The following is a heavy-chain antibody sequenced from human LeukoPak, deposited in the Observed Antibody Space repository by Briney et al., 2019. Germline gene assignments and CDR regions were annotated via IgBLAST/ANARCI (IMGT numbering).Heavy chain of an antibody. Sequence: GASVKVSCKAPGYKFIDDYMHWVRQAPGQGLEFIGWINPDTGFTNYAQKFKGRVTMTRDTSISTAYLELRSLTSDDTAVYYCAPTAEAYTSWWRVWGQGTLVTVSS. D-gene: IGHD3-16*01. CDR3: APTAEAYTSWWRV. CDR2: INPDTGFT. J-gene: IGHJ4*02. CDR1: GYKFIDDY. V-gene: IGHV1-2*02.